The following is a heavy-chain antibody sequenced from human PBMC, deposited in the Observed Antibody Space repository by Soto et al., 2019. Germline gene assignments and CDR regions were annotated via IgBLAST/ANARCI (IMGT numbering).Heavy chain of an antibody. CDR2: IIPIFGTA. V-gene: IGHV1-69*13. CDR1: GGTFSSYA. Sequence: ASVEVSCKASGGTFSSYAISWVRQAPGQGLEWMGGIIPIFGTANYAQKFQGRVTITADESTSTAYMELSSLRSEDTAVYYCARHXDILTGYYVDYYYGMDVWGQGTTVTVSS. D-gene: IGHD3-9*01. CDR3: ARHXDILTGYYVDYYYGMDV. J-gene: IGHJ6*02.